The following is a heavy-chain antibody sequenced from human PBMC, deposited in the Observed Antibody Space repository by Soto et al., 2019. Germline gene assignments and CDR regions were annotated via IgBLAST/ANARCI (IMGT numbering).Heavy chain of an antibody. Sequence: QVYLVQSGAEVRRPGASVKVSCTAFGYILTGYSLHWVRQAPGQGLEWMGWIDPNSGATNSAERFHGRVSMPRDTSIRAAYLELSSLRSDDTAVYYCARGYGSSPNMELRFGMDVWGQGTTISVSS. V-gene: IGHV1-2*02. CDR1: GYILTGYS. CDR2: IDPNSGAT. D-gene: IGHD5-18*01. J-gene: IGHJ6*02. CDR3: ARGYGSSPNMELRFGMDV.